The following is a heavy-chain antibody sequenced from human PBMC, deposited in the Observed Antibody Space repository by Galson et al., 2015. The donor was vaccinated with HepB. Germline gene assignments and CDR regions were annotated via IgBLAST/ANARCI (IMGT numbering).Heavy chain of an antibody. CDR2: ISYDGSNK. D-gene: IGHD3-10*01. Sequence: SLRLSCAASGFTFSSYGMHWVRQAPGKGLEWVAVISYDGSNKYYADSVKGRFTISRDNSKNTLYLQMNSLRAEDTAVYYCVRSYYYGSGSLNWFDPWGQGTLVTVSS. J-gene: IGHJ5*02. CDR3: VRSYYYGSGSLNWFDP. V-gene: IGHV3-30*03. CDR1: GFTFSSYG.